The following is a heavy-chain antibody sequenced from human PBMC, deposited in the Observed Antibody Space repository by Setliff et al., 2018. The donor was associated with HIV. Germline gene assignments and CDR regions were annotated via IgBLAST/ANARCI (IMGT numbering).Heavy chain of an antibody. D-gene: IGHD3-22*01. Sequence: GASVKVSCKASGGTFSSYAISWVRQAPGQGLEWMGGIIPILGIANYAQKFQGRVTITADKSTSTAYMELSSLRSEDTAVYYCANYYYDSSGLFPRDAFDIWGQGTMVTVSS. CDR2: IIPILGIA. CDR1: GGTFSSYA. J-gene: IGHJ3*02. V-gene: IGHV1-69*10. CDR3: ANYYYDSSGLFPRDAFDI.